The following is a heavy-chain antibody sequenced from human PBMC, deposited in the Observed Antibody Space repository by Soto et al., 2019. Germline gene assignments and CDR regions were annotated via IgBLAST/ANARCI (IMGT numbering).Heavy chain of an antibody. J-gene: IGHJ5*02. Sequence: SGPTLVNPTQTLTLTCTFSGFSLSTSGMCVSWIRQPPGKALGWLALIDWDDDKYYSTSLKTRLTISKDTSKNQVVLTMTNMDPVDTATYYCARSSTSCYLGDWFDPWGQGTLVTVSS. CDR3: ARSSTSCYLGDWFDP. D-gene: IGHD2-2*01. CDR2: IDWDDDK. CDR1: GFSLSTSGMC. V-gene: IGHV2-70*01.